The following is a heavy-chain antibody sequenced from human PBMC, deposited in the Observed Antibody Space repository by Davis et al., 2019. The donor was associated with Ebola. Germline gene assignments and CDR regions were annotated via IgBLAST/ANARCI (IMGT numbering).Heavy chain of an antibody. D-gene: IGHD1-7*01. CDR1: GYTFTSYA. V-gene: IGHV1-3*01. CDR2: INAGNGNT. CDR3: ASLELRGRYYGMDV. J-gene: IGHJ6*02. Sequence: ASVKVSCKASGYTFTSYAMHWVRQAPGQRLEWMGWINAGNGNTKYSQKFQGKVTITRDTSASTAYMELSSLRSEDTAVYYCASLELRGRYYGMDVWGQGTTVTVSS.